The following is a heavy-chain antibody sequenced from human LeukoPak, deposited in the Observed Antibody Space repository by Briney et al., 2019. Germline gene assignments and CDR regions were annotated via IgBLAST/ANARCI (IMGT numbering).Heavy chain of an antibody. CDR3: APCRYYYDSSGYSTFDY. CDR1: GYTFTGYY. V-gene: IGHV1-2*02. D-gene: IGHD3-22*01. CDR2: INPNSGGT. Sequence: ASVKVSCKASGYTFTGYYVHWVRQAPGQGLEWMGWINPNSGGTNYAQKFQGRVTMTRDTSISTAYMELSRLRSDDTAVYYCAPCRYYYDSSGYSTFDYWGQGTLVTVSS. J-gene: IGHJ4*02.